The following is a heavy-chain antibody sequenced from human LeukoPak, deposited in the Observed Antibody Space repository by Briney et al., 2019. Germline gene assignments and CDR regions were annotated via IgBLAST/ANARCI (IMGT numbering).Heavy chain of an antibody. CDR2: IYYSGST. J-gene: IGHJ5*02. V-gene: IGHV4-59*08. CDR1: GGSISSYY. D-gene: IGHD4-11*01. CDR3: ARPVTSNWSSP. Sequence: SETLSLTCTVSGGSISSYYWSWIRQPPGKGLEWIGYIYYSGSTNYNPSLKSRVTISVDTSKNQFSLKLSSVTAADTDVYYCARPVTSNWSSPSGQRTLVTVSS.